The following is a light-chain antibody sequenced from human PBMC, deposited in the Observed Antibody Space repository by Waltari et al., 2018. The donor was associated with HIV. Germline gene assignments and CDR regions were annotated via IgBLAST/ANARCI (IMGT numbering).Light chain of an antibody. CDR1: QDIGNQ. V-gene: IGKV1-17*01. CDR3: LQQKTFPRT. J-gene: IGKJ4*02. CDR2: SSS. Sequence: DTQMTQSPDSLCASVGERVIVTCRASQDIGNQLGWYRQKPGKGPERLIHSSSTLHSGVPPRFRGSGSGTDFTLTITSLQPEDGATYFCLQQKTFPRTFGRGTRV.